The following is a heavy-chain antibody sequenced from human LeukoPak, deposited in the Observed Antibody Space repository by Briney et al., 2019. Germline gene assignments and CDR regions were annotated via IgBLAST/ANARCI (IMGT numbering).Heavy chain of an antibody. Sequence: GEALKISCKGSGYSFTSYWIGWVSQMPGKGLEWMGIIYPGDSDTRYSPSFQGQVTISADKSISTAYLQWSSLKASDTAMYYCARPEQGSGWSPNYWGQGTLVTVSS. CDR2: IYPGDSDT. CDR3: ARPEQGSGWSPNY. CDR1: GYSFTSYW. J-gene: IGHJ4*02. D-gene: IGHD6-19*01. V-gene: IGHV5-51*01.